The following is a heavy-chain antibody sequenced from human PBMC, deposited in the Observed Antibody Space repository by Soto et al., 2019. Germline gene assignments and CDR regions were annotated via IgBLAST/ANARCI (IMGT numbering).Heavy chain of an antibody. CDR2: IYYSGST. CDR3: ARDQRTWDDAFDI. CDR1: GCSVSSGSYY. Sequence: SETLSLTCTVSGCSVSSGSYYWSWIRQPPGKELEWIGYIYYSGSTNYNPSLKSRVTISVDTSKNQFSLKLSSVTAADEAVYYCARDQRTWDDAFDIWGQGTMVTVSS. J-gene: IGHJ3*02. D-gene: IGHD1-1*01. V-gene: IGHV4-61*01.